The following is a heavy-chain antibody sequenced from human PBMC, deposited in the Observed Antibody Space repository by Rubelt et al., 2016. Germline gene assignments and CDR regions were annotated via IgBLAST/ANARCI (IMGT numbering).Heavy chain of an antibody. J-gene: IGHJ4*02. CDR3: ASLGSGSYTGDDY. CDR1: GFTFSSYW. D-gene: IGHD3-10*01. V-gene: IGHV3-7*03. Sequence: EVQLVEAGGGLVQPGGSLRLSCAASGFTFSSYWMHWVRQAPGKGLEWLANINQDGSVKYSVDSVKGRFTISRDNAKTSLYLQMNGLRADDTAVYYCASLGSGSYTGDDYWGQGTLVTVSS. CDR2: INQDGSVK.